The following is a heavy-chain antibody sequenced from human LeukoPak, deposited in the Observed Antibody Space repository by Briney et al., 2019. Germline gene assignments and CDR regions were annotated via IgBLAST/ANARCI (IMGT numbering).Heavy chain of an antibody. CDR1: GFSFSSYW. V-gene: IGHV3-7*01. CDR2: IKSDGSDK. D-gene: IGHD3-3*01. Sequence: GGSLRLSCAASGFSFSSYWMSWARQAPGKGLEWVANIKSDGSDKHYVDSVKGRFTISRDNAKNSLYLQMNSLRAEDTAVYYCAREHTIFGVVILRNGMDVWGQGTTVTVSS. J-gene: IGHJ6*02. CDR3: AREHTIFGVVILRNGMDV.